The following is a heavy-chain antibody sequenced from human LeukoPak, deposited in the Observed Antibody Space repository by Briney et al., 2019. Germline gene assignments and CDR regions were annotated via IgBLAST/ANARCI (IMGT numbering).Heavy chain of an antibody. D-gene: IGHD5-12*01. J-gene: IGHJ4*02. CDR1: GGSISSYY. V-gene: IGHV4-59*01. Sequence: SETLSLTCTVSGGSISSYYWSWIRQPPGKGLEWIGYIYYSGSTNYNPSLKSRVTISVDTSKNQFSLKLSSVTAADTAVYYCARDLPPASGYVYWGQGTLVTVSS. CDR2: IYYSGST. CDR3: ARDLPPASGYVY.